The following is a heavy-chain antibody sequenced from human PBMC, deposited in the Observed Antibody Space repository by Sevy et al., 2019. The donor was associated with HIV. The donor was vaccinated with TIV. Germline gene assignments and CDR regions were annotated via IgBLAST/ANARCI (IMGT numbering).Heavy chain of an antibody. CDR3: ARASPYDILTGYYGGWFDP. V-gene: IGHV4-30-2*01. J-gene: IGHJ5*02. CDR1: GGSISSGGYS. Sequence: SETLSLTCAVSGGSISSGGYSWSWIRQPPGKGLAWIGYIYHSGSTYYNPSLQSRVTISVDRSKNQFSLKLSSVTAADTAVYYCARASPYDILTGYYGGWFDPWGQGTLVTVSS. D-gene: IGHD3-9*01. CDR2: IYHSGST.